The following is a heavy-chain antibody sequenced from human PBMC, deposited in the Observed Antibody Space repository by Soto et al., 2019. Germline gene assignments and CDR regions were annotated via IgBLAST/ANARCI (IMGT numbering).Heavy chain of an antibody. CDR3: AREPASVDY. J-gene: IGHJ4*02. Sequence: EVQLVESGGGLVQPGGSLRLSCVVSGFTFSNYWMSWVRQAPGKGLEWVANIKQDGSEKYYLDCVKGRFTIFRDNAKNSLYLQMNSLRVEDTAVYYCAREPASVDYWGQGILVTVSS. V-gene: IGHV3-7*01. CDR1: GFTFSNYW. CDR2: IKQDGSEK.